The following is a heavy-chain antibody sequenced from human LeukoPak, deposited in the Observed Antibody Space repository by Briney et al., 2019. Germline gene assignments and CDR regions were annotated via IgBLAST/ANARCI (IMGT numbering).Heavy chain of an antibody. CDR1: GFSFRSYS. CDR3: ARDRLEGGETFDP. D-gene: IGHD1-1*01. CDR2: ITGSSSYI. J-gene: IGHJ5*02. V-gene: IGHV3-21*01. Sequence: GGSLRLSCAASGFSFRSYSMDWVRQAPGRGLEWVSSITGSSSYISYADSVKGRFTISRDNAENSLFLQMNSLRPEDTAVYFCARDRLEGGETFDPWGQGTLVTVSS.